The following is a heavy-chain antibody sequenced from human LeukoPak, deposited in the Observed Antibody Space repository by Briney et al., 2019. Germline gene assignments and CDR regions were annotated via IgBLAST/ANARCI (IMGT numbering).Heavy chain of an antibody. Sequence: SETLSLTCAVYGGSFSGYYWSWIRQPPGKGLEWIGEINHSGSTNYNPSLESRVTISVDTSKNQFSLKLSSVTAADTAVYYCARDLGSHLGSDYYGSGSYGFRFDYWGQGTLVTVSS. CDR1: GGSFSGYY. V-gene: IGHV4-34*01. CDR2: INHSGST. CDR3: ARDLGSHLGSDYYGSGSYGFRFDY. J-gene: IGHJ4*02. D-gene: IGHD3-10*01.